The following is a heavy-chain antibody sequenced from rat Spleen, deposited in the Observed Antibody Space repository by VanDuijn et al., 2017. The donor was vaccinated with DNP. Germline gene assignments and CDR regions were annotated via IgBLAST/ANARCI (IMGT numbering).Heavy chain of an antibody. J-gene: IGHJ3*01. CDR3: TRDYYTSSFVY. Sequence: QVQLKESGPGLVQPSQTLSLACTVSGFSLASFGVSWVRQPPGKGLEWIAAVSSGGDTYYNSALKSRLSITRDISKSQVFLKMNNLQTEDTANDFCTRDYYTSSFVYWGQGTLVTVSS. D-gene: IGHD1-2*01. CDR2: VSSGGDT. CDR1: GFSLASFG. V-gene: IGHV2S12*01.